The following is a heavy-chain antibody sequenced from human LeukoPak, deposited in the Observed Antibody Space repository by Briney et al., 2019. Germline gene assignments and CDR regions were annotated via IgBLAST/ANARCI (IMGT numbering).Heavy chain of an antibody. Sequence: GRSLRLSCAASGFTFHDYAMHWVRQVPGKGLEWVSGISWNSGIIGYAGSVKGRFTISRDNAKNSLYLQMNSLRAEDMALYYCAKDHRPYYDSSGYYDYWGQGTLVTVSS. CDR3: AKDHRPYYDSSGYYDY. CDR2: ISWNSGII. J-gene: IGHJ4*02. D-gene: IGHD3-22*01. CDR1: GFTFHDYA. V-gene: IGHV3-9*03.